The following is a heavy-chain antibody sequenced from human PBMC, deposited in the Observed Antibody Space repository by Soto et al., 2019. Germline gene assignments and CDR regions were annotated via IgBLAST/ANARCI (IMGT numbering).Heavy chain of an antibody. CDR3: ARGHYGSGSYLVAWFDP. D-gene: IGHD3-10*01. Sequence: ASVKVSCKASGYTFTGYYMHWVRQAPGQGLEWMGWINPNSGGTNYAQKFQGWVTMTRDTSISTAYMELSRLRSDDTAVYYCARGHYGSGSYLVAWFDPWGQGTLVTVSS. V-gene: IGHV1-2*04. CDR1: GYTFTGYY. CDR2: INPNSGGT. J-gene: IGHJ5*02.